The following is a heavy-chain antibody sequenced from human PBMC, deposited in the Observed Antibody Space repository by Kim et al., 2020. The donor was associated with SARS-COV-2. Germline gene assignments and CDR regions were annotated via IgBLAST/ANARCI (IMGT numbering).Heavy chain of an antibody. V-gene: IGHV3-15*01. D-gene: IGHD3-10*01. CDR3: TTVIGYV. CDR1: GFTFSNAW. J-gene: IGHJ6*02. Sequence: GGSLRLSCAASGFTFSNAWMSWVRQAPGKGLEWVARIKSKTDGGTTDYAAPVKGRFTISRDDSKNTLYLQMNSLKTEDTAVYYCTTVIGYVWGQGTTVTVSS. CDR2: IKSKTDGGTT.